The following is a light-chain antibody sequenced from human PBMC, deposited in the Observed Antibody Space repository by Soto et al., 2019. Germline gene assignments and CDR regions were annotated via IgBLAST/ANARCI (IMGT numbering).Light chain of an antibody. J-gene: IGLJ1*01. CDR2: EGS. CDR1: SSDVGSYNP. Sequence: QSVLTQPASVSGSPGQSLTISCTGTSSDVGSYNPVSWYQQHPGKAPKLMIYEGSQRPSGVSNRFSGSKSGNTASLTISGLQAEDEADYYCCSYAGSSTFPYVFGGGTKLTVL. CDR3: CSYAGSSTFPYV. V-gene: IGLV2-23*03.